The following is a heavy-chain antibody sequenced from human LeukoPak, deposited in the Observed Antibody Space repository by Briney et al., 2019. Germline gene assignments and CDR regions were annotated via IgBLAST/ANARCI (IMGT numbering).Heavy chain of an antibody. V-gene: IGHV1-2*02. CDR1: GYTFTGYY. CDR3: AREIPSVSPIPTTALDY. Sequence: ASVKVSCKASGYTFTGYYMHWVRQAPGQGLEWMGWVSPSSGATKYAQKFQGRVTMTRDTSTSTAYVELRRLRSDDTAVYYCAREIPSVSPIPTTALDYWGQGTLVTVSS. CDR2: VSPSSGAT. J-gene: IGHJ4*02. D-gene: IGHD2-2*02.